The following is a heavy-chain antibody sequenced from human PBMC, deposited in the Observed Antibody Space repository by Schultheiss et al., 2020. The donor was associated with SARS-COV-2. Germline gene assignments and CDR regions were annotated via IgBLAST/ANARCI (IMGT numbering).Heavy chain of an antibody. CDR3: ASTSDIVVAVATT. Sequence: SETLSLTCTVSGGSISSGDYYWSWIRQPPGKGLEWIGYIYYSGSTYYNPSLKSRVTISGDTSKNQFSLKMSSVTAADTAVYYCASTSDIVVAVATTWGQGTLVTVSS. V-gene: IGHV4-30-4*01. CDR1: GGSISSGDYY. D-gene: IGHD2-15*01. J-gene: IGHJ1*01. CDR2: IYYSGST.